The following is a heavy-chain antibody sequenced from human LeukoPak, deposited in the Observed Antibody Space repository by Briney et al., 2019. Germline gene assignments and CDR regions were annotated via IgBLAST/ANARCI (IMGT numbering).Heavy chain of an antibody. CDR2: ISGSGGST. CDR1: GFTVSSNY. Sequence: GGSLRLSCAASGFTVSSNYMSWVRQAPGKGLEWVSAISGSGGSTYFADSVKGRFTISRDNSKNTLYLQMNSLRAEDTAVYYCAKLGGEPYYFDYWGQGTLVTVSS. V-gene: IGHV3-23*01. CDR3: AKLGGEPYYFDY. J-gene: IGHJ4*02. D-gene: IGHD3-16*01.